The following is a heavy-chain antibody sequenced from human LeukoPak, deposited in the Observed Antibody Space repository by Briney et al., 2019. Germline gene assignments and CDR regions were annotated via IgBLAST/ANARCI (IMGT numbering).Heavy chain of an antibody. J-gene: IGHJ5*02. CDR2: IYYSGST. V-gene: IGHV4-39*01. D-gene: IGHD5-24*01. CDR1: GGSISSSSYY. Sequence: PSETLSLTFTVSGGSISSSSYYWGWIRQPPGKGLEWIGSIYYSGSTYYNPSLKSRVTISVDTSKNQFSLKLSSVTAADTAVYYCARGVDGYKRWFDPWGQGTLVTVSS. CDR3: ARGVDGYKRWFDP.